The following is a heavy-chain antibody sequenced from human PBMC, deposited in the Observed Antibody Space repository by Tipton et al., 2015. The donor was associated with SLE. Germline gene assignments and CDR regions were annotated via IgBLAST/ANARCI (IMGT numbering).Heavy chain of an antibody. J-gene: IGHJ4*02. D-gene: IGHD3-3*01. CDR2: IYYSGST. CDR1: GGSISSYY. Sequence: TLSLTCTVSGGSISSYYWSWIRQPPGKGLEWIGYIYYSGSTNYNPSLKSRVTISVDTSKNQFSLKLNSVTAADTAVYYCARALGPTIFGVGYWGQGTLVTVSS. CDR3: ARALGPTIFGVGY. V-gene: IGHV4-59*01.